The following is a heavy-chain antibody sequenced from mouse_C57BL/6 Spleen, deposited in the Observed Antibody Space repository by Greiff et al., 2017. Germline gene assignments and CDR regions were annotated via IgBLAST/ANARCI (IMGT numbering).Heavy chain of an antibody. CDR1: GYTFTSYW. Sequence: QVQLQQPGAELVRPGSSVKLSCKASGYTFTSYWMHWVKQRPIQGLEWIGNIDPSDSETHYNQKCKGKATLTVDKSSSTAYMQLSSLTSEDSAVYYCARDYSNFLYAMDYWGQGTSVTVSS. CDR2: IDPSDSET. D-gene: IGHD2-5*01. J-gene: IGHJ4*01. V-gene: IGHV1-52*01. CDR3: ARDYSNFLYAMDY.